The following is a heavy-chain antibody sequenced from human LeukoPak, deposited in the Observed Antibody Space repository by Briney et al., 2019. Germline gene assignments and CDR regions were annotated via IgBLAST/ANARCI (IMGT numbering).Heavy chain of an antibody. CDR3: ARDAHYYDSSGYSFDY. CDR2: IIPIFGTA. J-gene: IGHJ4*02. Sequence: GASVKVSCKASGGTFSSYAISWVRQAPGQGLEWMGGIIPIFGTANYAQKFQSRVTITADESTSTAYMELSSLRSEDTAVYYCARDAHYYDSSGYSFDYWGQGTLVTVSS. CDR1: GGTFSSYA. D-gene: IGHD3-22*01. V-gene: IGHV1-69*13.